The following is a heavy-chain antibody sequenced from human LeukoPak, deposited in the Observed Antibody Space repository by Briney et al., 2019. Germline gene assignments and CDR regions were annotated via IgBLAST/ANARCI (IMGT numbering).Heavy chain of an antibody. V-gene: IGHV1-18*01. CDR2: ISAYNGNT. J-gene: IGHJ6*03. CDR3: ARVDEYCSGGSCFPFYYYYMDV. D-gene: IGHD2-15*01. CDR1: GYTFTSYG. Sequence: ASVKVSCRASGYTFTSYGISWVRQAPGQGLEWMGWISAYNGNTNYAQKLQGRVTMTTDTSTSTAYMELRSLRSDDTAVYYCARVDEYCSGGSCFPFYYYYMDVWGKGTTVTVSS.